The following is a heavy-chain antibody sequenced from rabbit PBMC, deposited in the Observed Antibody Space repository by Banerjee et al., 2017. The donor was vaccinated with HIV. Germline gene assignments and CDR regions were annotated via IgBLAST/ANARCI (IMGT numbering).Heavy chain of an antibody. CDR1: GIDFSSYYY. V-gene: IGHV1S43*01. Sequence: QQQLEESGGGLVKPGGTLTLTCKASGIDFSSYYYMCWVRQAPGKGLELIACIYTSSGSTDYASWVKGRFTISKTSSTTVTLQMTSLTAADTATYFCARSVAGADWSYALWGPGTLVTVS. D-gene: IGHD8-1*01. CDR3: ARSVAGADWSYAL. J-gene: IGHJ4*01. CDR2: IYTSSGST.